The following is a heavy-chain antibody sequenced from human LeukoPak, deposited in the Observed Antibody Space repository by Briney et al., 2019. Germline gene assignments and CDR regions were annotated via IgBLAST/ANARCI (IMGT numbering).Heavy chain of an antibody. CDR1: GGSFSGYY. J-gene: IGHJ4*02. Sequence: SETLSLTCAVYGGSFSGYYWSCIRQPPGKGLEWIGEINHSGSTNYNPSLKSRVTISVDTSKNQFSLKLSSVTAADTAVYYCARVLLWFGERNDYWGQGTLVTVSS. V-gene: IGHV4-34*01. CDR3: ARVLLWFGERNDY. D-gene: IGHD3-10*01. CDR2: INHSGST.